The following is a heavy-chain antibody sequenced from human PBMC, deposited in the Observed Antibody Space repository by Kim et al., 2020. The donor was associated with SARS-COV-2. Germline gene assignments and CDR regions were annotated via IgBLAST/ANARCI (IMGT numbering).Heavy chain of an antibody. J-gene: IGHJ4*02. CDR3: AKAPADGDYYY. CDR2: IWYDGSNK. V-gene: IGHV3-33*06. D-gene: IGHD4-17*01. CDR1: GFIFRNYG. Sequence: GGSLRLSCAASGFIFRNYGMHWVRQAPGKGLEWVAVIWYDGSNKYYADSVKGRFTISRDNSKNTLYLQMNSRRAEDTAVYYCAKAPADGDYYYWGQGTLVTVSS.